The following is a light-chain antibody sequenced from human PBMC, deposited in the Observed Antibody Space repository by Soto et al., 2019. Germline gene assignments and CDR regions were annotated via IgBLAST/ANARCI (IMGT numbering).Light chain of an antibody. CDR1: QSVRSY. V-gene: IGKV3-11*01. Sequence: EIVLTQSPATLSLSPGERVTLSCRASQSVRSYLAWYQQKPGQAPRLLIYDASNRATGIPARFSGSGSGTDFTLTISSLEPEDFAVYYCQQRSNWPRGTFGQGTKVEIK. CDR3: QQRSNWPRGT. J-gene: IGKJ1*01. CDR2: DAS.